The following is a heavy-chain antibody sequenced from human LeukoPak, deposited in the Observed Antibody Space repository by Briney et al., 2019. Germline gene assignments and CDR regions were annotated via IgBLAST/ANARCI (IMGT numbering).Heavy chain of an antibody. J-gene: IGHJ5*02. Sequence: GGSLRLSCAASGFTFSSYAMHWVRQAPGKGLEWVALILYDGSSKYYADSVKGRFTISRDNSKNTLYLQMNSLRAEDTAIYYCAKENWYLYNNNWYKTWFDPWGQGTLVTVSS. CDR2: ILYDGSSK. D-gene: IGHD6-13*01. V-gene: IGHV3-30*04. CDR1: GFTFSSYA. CDR3: AKENWYLYNNNWYKTWFDP.